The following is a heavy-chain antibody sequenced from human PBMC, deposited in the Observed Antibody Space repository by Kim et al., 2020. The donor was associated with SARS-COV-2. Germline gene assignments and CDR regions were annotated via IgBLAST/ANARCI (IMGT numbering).Heavy chain of an antibody. J-gene: IGHJ5*02. D-gene: IGHD2-2*01. CDR2: IYYSGST. V-gene: IGHV4-59*01. Sequence: SETLSLTCTVSGGSISSYYWSWIRQPPGKGLEWIGYIYYSGSTNYNPSLKSRVTISVDTSKNQFSLKLSSVTAADTPVYYCARGGLGRCSSTSCYAGNWFDPWGQGTLVTVSS. CDR3: ARGGLGRCSSTSCYAGNWFDP. CDR1: GGSISSYY.